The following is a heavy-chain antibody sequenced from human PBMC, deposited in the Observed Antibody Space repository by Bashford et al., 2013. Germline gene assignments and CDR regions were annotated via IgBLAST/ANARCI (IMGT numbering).Heavy chain of an antibody. Sequence: VRQAPGKGLEWVSSISSSSSYIYYADSVKGRFTISRDNAKNSLYLQMNSLRAEDTAVYYCARGNNIAARNYYYGMDVWGQGTTVTVSS. CDR2: ISSSSSYI. J-gene: IGHJ6*02. V-gene: IGHV3-21*01. D-gene: IGHD6-6*01. CDR3: ARGNNIAARNYYYGMDV.